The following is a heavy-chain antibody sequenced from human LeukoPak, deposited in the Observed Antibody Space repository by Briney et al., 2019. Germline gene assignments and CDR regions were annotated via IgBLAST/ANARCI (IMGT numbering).Heavy chain of an antibody. CDR3: ARGFGTTYYYDY. V-gene: IGHV4-4*07. J-gene: IGHJ4*02. D-gene: IGHD2-2*01. Sequence: PSETLSLTCTVSGGSISSYYWSWIRQPAGQGLEWIGRIYTSVSTNYNPSLKSRVTISVGKSKNQFSLKLSSVTAADTAVYYCARGFGTTYYYDYWGQGTLVTVSS. CDR2: IYTSVST. CDR1: GGSISSYY.